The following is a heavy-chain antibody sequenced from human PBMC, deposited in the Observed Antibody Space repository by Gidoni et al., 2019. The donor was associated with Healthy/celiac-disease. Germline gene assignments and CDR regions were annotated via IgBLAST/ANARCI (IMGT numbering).Heavy chain of an antibody. J-gene: IGHJ5*02. Sequence: QVQLQESGAGLGKPPETLSISCAGGGYSISGGYYWGWIRQPPGKGLEWIGSIYHSGSTYYNPSLKSRVPISVDTSKNQFSLQLSSVTAADTAVYYCAREYCSSTSCYNWFDPWGQGTLVTVSS. D-gene: IGHD2-2*01. CDR2: IYHSGST. CDR1: GYSISGGYY. CDR3: AREYCSSTSCYNWFDP. V-gene: IGHV4-38-2*02.